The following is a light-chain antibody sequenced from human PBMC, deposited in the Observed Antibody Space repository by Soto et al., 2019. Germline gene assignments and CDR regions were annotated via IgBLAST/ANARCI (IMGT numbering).Light chain of an antibody. CDR1: QSVSSY. CDR2: DAS. J-gene: IGKJ5*01. CDR3: QHRSIWPVS. V-gene: IGKV3-11*01. Sequence: IVLTQSPATQSLSPGERATLSCRASQSVSSYLAWYQQKPGQAPRLLIFDASNRATGIPARFSGSGSGTDFTLTISSLEPEDFAVYYCQHRSIWPVSFGQGARLEI.